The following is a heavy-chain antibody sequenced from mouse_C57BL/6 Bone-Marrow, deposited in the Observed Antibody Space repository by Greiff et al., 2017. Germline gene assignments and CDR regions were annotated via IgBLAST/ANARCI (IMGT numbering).Heavy chain of an antibody. CDR1: GFNIKDDY. J-gene: IGHJ2*01. Sequence: EVKVVESGAELVRPGASVKLSCTASGFNIKDDYMHWVKQRPEQGLEWIGWIDPENGDTEYASKFQGKATITADTSSNTAYLQLSSLTSEDTAVYYCTGFDYWGQGTTLTVSS. CDR2: IDPENGDT. V-gene: IGHV14-4*01. CDR3: TGFDY.